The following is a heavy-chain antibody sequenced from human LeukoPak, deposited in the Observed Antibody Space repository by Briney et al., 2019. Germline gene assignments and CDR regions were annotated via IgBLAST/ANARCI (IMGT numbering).Heavy chain of an antibody. D-gene: IGHD3-10*01. CDR2: ISAYNGNT. CDR3: ARVPLWFGGTMDV. CDR1: GCTFTNYG. V-gene: IGHV1-18*01. J-gene: IGHJ6*01. Sequence: ASVKVSCKTSGCTFTNYGITWVRQAPGQGLEWMGWISAYNGNTNYAQKLQGRVTMTTDTSTTTAYMELRSLRFDDTAVYYCARVPLWFGGTMDVWGKGTTVTVSS.